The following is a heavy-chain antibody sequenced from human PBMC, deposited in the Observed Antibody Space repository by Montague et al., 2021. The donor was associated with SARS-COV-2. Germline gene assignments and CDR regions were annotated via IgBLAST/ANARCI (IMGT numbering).Heavy chain of an antibody. CDR1: RDSVSSNSAT. D-gene: IGHD1-1*01. Sequence: CAISRDSVSSNSATWNWVRQSPSRGLEWLGRTYYRSKWYNDYAVXXRCRVTINPDTSKNQFSLQLNSVTPEDTAIYYCTSGREGNYNVMDVWGQGTTVTVSS. CDR2: TYYRSKWYN. J-gene: IGHJ6*02. CDR3: TSGREGNYNVMDV. V-gene: IGHV6-1*01.